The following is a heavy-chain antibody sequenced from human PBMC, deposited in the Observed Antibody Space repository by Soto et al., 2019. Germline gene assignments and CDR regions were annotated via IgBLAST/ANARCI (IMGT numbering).Heavy chain of an antibody. J-gene: IGHJ6*03. V-gene: IGHV5-51*01. Sequence: GESLKISCKGSGYSFTSYLIGWVRQMPGKGLEWMGIIYPGDSDTRYSPSFQGQVTISADKSISTAYLQWSSLKASDTAMYYCARHAYCTNGVCYDYMDVWGKGTTVTVSS. CDR3: ARHAYCTNGVCYDYMDV. CDR1: GYSFTSYL. CDR2: IYPGDSDT. D-gene: IGHD2-8*01.